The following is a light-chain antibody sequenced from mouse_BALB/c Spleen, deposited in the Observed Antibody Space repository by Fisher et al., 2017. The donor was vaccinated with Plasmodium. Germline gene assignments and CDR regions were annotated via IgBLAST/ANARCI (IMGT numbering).Light chain of an antibody. CDR3: QQTNSWPLT. J-gene: IGKJ5*01. V-gene: IGKV1-135*01. Sequence: DIVLTQSTLTLSVTIGQPASISCKSSQSLLDSDGKTYLNWVLQRPGQSPKRLIYLVSNLDSGVPDRFTGSGSGTDFTLSINSVETEDFGMYFCQQTNSWPLTFGAGTKLELK. CDR2: LVS. CDR1: QSLLDSDGKTY.